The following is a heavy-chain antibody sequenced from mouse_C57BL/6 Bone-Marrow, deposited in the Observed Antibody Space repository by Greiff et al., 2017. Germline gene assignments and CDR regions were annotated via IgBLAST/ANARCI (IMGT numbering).Heavy chain of an antibody. V-gene: IGHV1-49*01. CDR1: YFAFMASD. J-gene: IGHJ4*01. Sequence: LKESGAELVRPGASVKLSCKDSYFAFMASDMHWVKQRPGHGLEWIGSVTKYSDATEYSENFKGKATLTANTSSSTAYMELSSLTSEGSAVYYGLHAMDYWGQGTSVTVSS. CDR2: VTKYSDAT. CDR3: LHAMDY.